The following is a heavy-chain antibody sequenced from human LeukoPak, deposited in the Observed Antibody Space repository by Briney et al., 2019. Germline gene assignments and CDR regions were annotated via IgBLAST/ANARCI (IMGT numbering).Heavy chain of an antibody. J-gene: IGHJ5*02. CDR1: GGSISSYY. CDR3: AREEWGYWFDP. D-gene: IGHD3-3*01. Sequence: PSETLSLTCTVSGGSISSYYWSWIRQPPGKGLEWIGYIYYSGSTNYNPSLKSRVTISVDTSKNQFSLKLSSVTAADTALYYCAREEWGYWFDPWGQGTLVTVSS. CDR2: IYYSGST. V-gene: IGHV4-59*01.